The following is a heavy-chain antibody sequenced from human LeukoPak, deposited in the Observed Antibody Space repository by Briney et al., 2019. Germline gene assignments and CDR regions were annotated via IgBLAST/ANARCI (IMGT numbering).Heavy chain of an antibody. CDR1: GGSISSSSYY. D-gene: IGHD3-22*01. V-gene: IGHV4-39*07. CDR3: ARGDSSGYYPFDP. J-gene: IGHJ5*02. Sequence: SETLSLTCTVSGGSISSSSYYWGWIRQPPGKGLEWIGSIYYSGSTYYNPSLKSRVTISVDTSKNQFSLKLSSVTAADTAVYYCARGDSSGYYPFDPWGQGTLVTVSS. CDR2: IYYSGST.